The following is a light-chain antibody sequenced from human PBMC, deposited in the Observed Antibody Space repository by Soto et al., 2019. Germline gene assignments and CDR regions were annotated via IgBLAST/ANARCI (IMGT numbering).Light chain of an antibody. CDR3: QSYDSSLSGLYV. CDR2: GNS. Sequence: QSVLTQPPSVSGAPGQRVTISCTGSSSNIGAGYDVHWYQQLPGTAPKLLIYGNSNRPSGVPDRFSGSKSGTSASLAITGRQAEDEAEYYCQSYDSSLSGLYVFGTGTKLTVL. J-gene: IGLJ1*01. V-gene: IGLV1-40*01. CDR1: SSNIGAGYD.